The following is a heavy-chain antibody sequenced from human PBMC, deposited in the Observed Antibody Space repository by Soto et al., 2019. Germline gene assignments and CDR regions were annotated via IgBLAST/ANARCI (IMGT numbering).Heavy chain of an antibody. Sequence: EVQLVESGGGLAQPGGSLRLSCAASGFTFSDYAMTWFRQVPGKGLEWISQIASSVTPIYYADSVRGRFTISRDNAENSLYLQMNSLRDEDTAVYFCTREGIWGQGTLVTVSS. V-gene: IGHV3-48*02. CDR1: GFTFSDYA. CDR2: IASSVTPI. CDR3: TREGI. J-gene: IGHJ4*02.